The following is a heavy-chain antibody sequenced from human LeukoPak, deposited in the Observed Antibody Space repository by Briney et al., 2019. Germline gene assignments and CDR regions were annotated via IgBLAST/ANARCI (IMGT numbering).Heavy chain of an antibody. V-gene: IGHV3-23*01. D-gene: IGHD2-15*01. CDR1: GFTFNNAW. CDR2: ISGSGGST. J-gene: IGHJ5*02. CDR3: AKDPAAWSFTWFDP. Sequence: PGGSLRLSCAASGFTFNNAWMRWVRQAPGKGLEWVSAISGSGGSTYYADSVKGRFTISRDNSKNTLYLQMNSLRAEDTAVYYCAKDPAAWSFTWFDPWGQGTLVTVSS.